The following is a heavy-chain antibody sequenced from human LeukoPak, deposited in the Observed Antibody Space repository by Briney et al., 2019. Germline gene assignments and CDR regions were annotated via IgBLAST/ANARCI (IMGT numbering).Heavy chain of an antibody. CDR2: ISSSGSTI. J-gene: IGHJ3*02. CDR1: GFTFGSYE. Sequence: GGSLRLSCAASGFTFGSYEMNWVRQAPGKGLEWVSYISSSGSTIYYADSVKGRFTISRDNAKNSLYLQMNSLRAEDTAVYYCARMTAHAFDIWGQGTMVTVSS. D-gene: IGHD2-21*02. CDR3: ARMTAHAFDI. V-gene: IGHV3-48*03.